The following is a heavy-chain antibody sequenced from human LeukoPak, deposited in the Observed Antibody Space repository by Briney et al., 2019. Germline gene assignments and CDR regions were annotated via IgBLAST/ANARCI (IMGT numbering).Heavy chain of an antibody. V-gene: IGHV3-23*01. Sequence: GGSLRLSCAASGFTFSTYGMSWVRQAPGKGLEWVSAISGNGGSTYYADSVKGRFTISRDNSKNTLSLQMNSLRAEDTAVYYCARDEVGATIFDYWGQGTLVTVSS. CDR2: ISGNGGST. J-gene: IGHJ4*02. CDR1: GFTFSTYG. CDR3: ARDEVGATIFDY. D-gene: IGHD1-26*01.